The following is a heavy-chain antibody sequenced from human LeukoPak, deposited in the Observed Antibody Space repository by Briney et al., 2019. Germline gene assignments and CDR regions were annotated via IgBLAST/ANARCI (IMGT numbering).Heavy chain of an antibody. J-gene: IGHJ4*02. CDR1: GFTFSNYA. CDR2: ISGSGIST. Sequence: PGGSLRLSCAASGFTFSNYAMSWVRQAPAQGLEWVSAISGSGISTYYADSVKGRFTISRDNSKNTLYLQMSSLRAEDTAVYYCGKDQNVAAAGIPYDYWGQGTLVTVSS. D-gene: IGHD6-13*01. CDR3: GKDQNVAAAGIPYDY. V-gene: IGHV3-23*01.